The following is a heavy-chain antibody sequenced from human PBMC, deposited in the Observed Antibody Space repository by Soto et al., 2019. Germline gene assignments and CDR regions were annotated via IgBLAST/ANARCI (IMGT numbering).Heavy chain of an antibody. J-gene: IGHJ4*02. D-gene: IGHD3-10*01. CDR2: ISGSGGST. CDR3: AKRGPRWRQFYY. V-gene: IGHV3-23*01. CDR1: GITISCYA. Sequence: GGSLRLYCAASGITISCYAMSWVSQASGKGLEWVSVISGSGGSTYYADYVKGRFTISRDNSKNTLYLQMNSLRAEDTSVYYCAKRGPRWRQFYYWGQGT.